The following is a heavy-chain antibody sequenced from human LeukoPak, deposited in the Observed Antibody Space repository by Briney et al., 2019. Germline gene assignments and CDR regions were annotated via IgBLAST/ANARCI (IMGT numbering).Heavy chain of an antibody. D-gene: IGHD5-12*01. Sequence: SETLSLTCAVEGGPFNDYYWSWIRQSLGKGLEWIGEINRDGSTNYNPSLESRLSMSVDTARKHVSLKMRSVTAADTAVYFCARRGMWIQWNFDFWGQGALVTVSS. CDR2: INRDGST. CDR3: ARRGMWIQWNFDF. V-gene: IGHV4-34*01. J-gene: IGHJ4*02. CDR1: GGPFNDYY.